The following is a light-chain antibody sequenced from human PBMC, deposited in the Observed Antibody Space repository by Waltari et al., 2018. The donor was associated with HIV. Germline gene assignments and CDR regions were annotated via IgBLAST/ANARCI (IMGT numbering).Light chain of an antibody. CDR3: HVWDSDTKHVL. CDR2: DGS. V-gene: IGLV3-21*02. J-gene: IGLJ3*02. Sequence: SYVLTQPPSVSVAPGQTATITCGAHTIGSKSVHGYQQNAGQSPVLVVYDGSDLPSGTPERISGSKFGNTATLTSSGVEAGDEADYYCHVWDSDTKHVLFGGGTKLTVL. CDR1: TIGSKS.